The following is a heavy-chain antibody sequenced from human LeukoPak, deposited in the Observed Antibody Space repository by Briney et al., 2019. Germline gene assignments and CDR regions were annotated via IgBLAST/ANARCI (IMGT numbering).Heavy chain of an antibody. Sequence: PGRSLRLSYAASGFTFSTYCMSWVRQAPGKGLEWVANIKQDGSEEYHVDSVKGRFTIARDNAKNSLYLQMNSLRAEDTAVYFCARYYYCYYMHVWGRGTTVTVSS. V-gene: IGHV3-7*01. J-gene: IGHJ6*03. CDR1: GFTFSTYC. CDR3: ARYYYCYYMHV. CDR2: IKQDGSEE.